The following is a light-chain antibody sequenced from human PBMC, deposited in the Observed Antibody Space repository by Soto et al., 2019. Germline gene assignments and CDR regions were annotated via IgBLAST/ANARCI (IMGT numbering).Light chain of an antibody. Sequence: EIVLTQSPGTLSLSPGERATLSCRASQSITSTYLAWYQQKSGQAPRLLIYATSSRSTGIPDRFSGSVSRTDFTLTISSLEPEDFAVYYCQQYNSSPYTFGQGTNLEIK. V-gene: IGKV3-20*01. CDR2: ATS. CDR1: QSITSTY. CDR3: QQYNSSPYT. J-gene: IGKJ2*01.